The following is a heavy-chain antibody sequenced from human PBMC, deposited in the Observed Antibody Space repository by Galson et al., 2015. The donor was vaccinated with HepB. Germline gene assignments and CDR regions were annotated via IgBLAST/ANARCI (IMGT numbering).Heavy chain of an antibody. CDR3: ARKYDSSGYFDY. CDR2: ISGSGGNT. J-gene: IGHJ4*02. V-gene: IGHV3-23*01. Sequence: FLRLSCAASGFTFSSYAMSWVRQAPGKGPEWVSAISGSGGNTNYADSVQGRFTISRDNSKNTLYLQMNSLRAEDTAVYYCARKYDSSGYFDYWGQGTLVTVSS. D-gene: IGHD3-22*01. CDR1: GFTFSSYA.